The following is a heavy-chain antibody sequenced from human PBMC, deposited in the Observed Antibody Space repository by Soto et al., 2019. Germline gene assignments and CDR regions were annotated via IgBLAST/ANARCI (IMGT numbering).Heavy chain of an antibody. CDR2: IYYSGST. CDR3: ARRYCGGDCYTFYDFDY. CDR1: GGSISSSSYY. V-gene: IGHV4-39*01. Sequence: ETLSLTCTVSGGSISSSSYYWGWIRQPPGKGLEWIGSIYYSGSTYYNPSLKSRVTISVDTPKNQFSLKLSSVTAADTAVYYCARRYCGGDCYTFYDFDYWGQGTLVTVSS. J-gene: IGHJ4*02. D-gene: IGHD2-21*02.